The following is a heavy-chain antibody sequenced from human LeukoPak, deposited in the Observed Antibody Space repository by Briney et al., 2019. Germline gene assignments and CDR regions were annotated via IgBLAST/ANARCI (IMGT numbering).Heavy chain of an antibody. Sequence: PGGSLRLSCAASGFTFSSYDMHWVRQAPGRGLEWVSAIGIAGDTYYPDSVKGRFTISRENAKNSMYLQMSSLKDGDTAVYYCIRGGIQVSGIDAFDIWGQGTMVTVSS. D-gene: IGHD5/OR15-5a*01. CDR2: IGIAGDT. V-gene: IGHV3-13*01. CDR3: IRGGIQVSGIDAFDI. CDR1: GFTFSSYD. J-gene: IGHJ3*02.